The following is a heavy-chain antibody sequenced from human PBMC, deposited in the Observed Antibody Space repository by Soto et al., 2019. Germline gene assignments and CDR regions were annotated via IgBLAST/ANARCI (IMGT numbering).Heavy chain of an antibody. CDR3: ASHYDSSGYYYRGLDY. J-gene: IGHJ4*02. CDR2: IIPIFGTA. V-gene: IGHV1-69*12. CDR1: GGTFSSYA. Sequence: QVQLVQSGAEVKKPGSSVKVSCKASGGTFSSYAISWVRQAPGQGLEWMGGIIPIFGTADYGQKFQGRVRITADESTSTAYMELSSLRSEDTAVYYCASHYDSSGYYYRGLDYWGQGTLVTVSS. D-gene: IGHD3-22*01.